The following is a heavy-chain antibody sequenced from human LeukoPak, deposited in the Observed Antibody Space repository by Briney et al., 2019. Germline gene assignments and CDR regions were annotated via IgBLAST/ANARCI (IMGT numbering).Heavy chain of an antibody. CDR1: GFAVRSAF. CDR3: ATPIAVAGPFDY. CDR2: LSSGGHT. D-gene: IGHD6-19*01. V-gene: IGHV3-66*01. J-gene: IGHJ4*02. Sequence: GGSLRLSCAASGFAVRSAFMNWVRQAPGKGLEWVSLLSSGGHTFYADSLKGRFTLARDDSENKLYLQMSSLRAEDTAVYYCATPIAVAGPFDYWGQGTLVTVSS.